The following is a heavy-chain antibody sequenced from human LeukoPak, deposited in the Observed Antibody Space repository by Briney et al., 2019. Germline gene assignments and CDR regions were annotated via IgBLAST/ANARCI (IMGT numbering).Heavy chain of an antibody. CDR2: INTDESKI. J-gene: IGHJ4*02. CDR3: ARGGLFKYFFDY. V-gene: IGHV3-74*01. D-gene: IGHD2-15*01. Sequence: GGSLRLSCAASGFTFGSHWMHWVRQTPGKGLVWVSRINTDESKINHADSVKGRFTISRDNAKNMLYLRMNSLRAENTAVYYCARGGLFKYFFDYWGQGTPVTVSS. CDR1: GFTFGSHW.